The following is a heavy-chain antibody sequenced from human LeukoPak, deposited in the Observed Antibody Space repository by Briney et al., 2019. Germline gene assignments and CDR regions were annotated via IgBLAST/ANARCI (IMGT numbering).Heavy chain of an antibody. J-gene: IGHJ4*02. CDR1: GFTFSSYE. Sequence: GGSLRLSCAASGFTFSSYEMNWVRQAPGKGLEWVPYISSSGSTIYYADSVKGRFTISRDNAKNSLYLQMNGLRAEDTAVYYCARGPYSGYDPFDYWGQGTLVTVSS. CDR2: ISSSGSTI. D-gene: IGHD5-12*01. CDR3: ARGPYSGYDPFDY. V-gene: IGHV3-48*03.